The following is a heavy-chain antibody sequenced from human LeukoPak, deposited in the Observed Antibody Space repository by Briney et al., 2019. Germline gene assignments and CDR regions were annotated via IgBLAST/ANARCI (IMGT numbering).Heavy chain of an antibody. V-gene: IGHV1-3*01. CDR1: GYTFTSYG. CDR2: INAGNGNT. J-gene: IGHJ4*02. D-gene: IGHD1-26*01. Sequence: ASVKVSCKASGYTFTSYGISWVRQAPGQRLEWMGWINAGNGNTKYSQKFQGRVTITRDTSASTAYMELSSLRSEDTAVYYCARAEVGATDYWGQGTLVTVSS. CDR3: ARAEVGATDY.